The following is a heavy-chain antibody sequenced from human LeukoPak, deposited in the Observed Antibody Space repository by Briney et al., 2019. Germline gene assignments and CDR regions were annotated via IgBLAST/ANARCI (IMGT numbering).Heavy chain of an antibody. Sequence: GGSLILSCAASGFSVSSTYMSWVRQAPGKGLEWVSLMYSHGLTSYGDSVRGRFTISRDTSKNTLHLQMNSLRAEDTAIYYCVRDIGSYPPEKWGQGTLVTVSP. CDR2: MYSHGLT. CDR3: VRDIGSYPPEK. J-gene: IGHJ4*02. CDR1: GFSVSSTY. V-gene: IGHV3-53*01. D-gene: IGHD1-26*01.